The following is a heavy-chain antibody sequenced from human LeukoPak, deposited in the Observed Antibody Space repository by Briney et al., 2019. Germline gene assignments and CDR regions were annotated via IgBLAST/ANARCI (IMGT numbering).Heavy chain of an antibody. J-gene: IGHJ4*02. Sequence: PSETLSLTCAVSGYSISSGYYWGWLRQPPGKGLEWFGYIYYSGSTYYNPSLKSRVTISVDTSKNQFSLKLSSVTAADTAVYYCARGPAYYYDSSGFCMDYWGQGTLVTVSS. D-gene: IGHD3-22*01. CDR3: ARGPAYYYDSSGFCMDY. V-gene: IGHV4-38-2*01. CDR1: GYSISSGYY. CDR2: IYYSGST.